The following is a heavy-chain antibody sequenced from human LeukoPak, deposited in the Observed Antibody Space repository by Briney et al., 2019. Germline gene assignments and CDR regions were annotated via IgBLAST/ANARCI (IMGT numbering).Heavy chain of an antibody. CDR2: ISYSGST. J-gene: IGHJ4*02. Sequence: SQTLSLTCSVSGVSVSSGSYYWSWIRQPPGKGLEWIGHISYSGSTNYSPSLKSRVTISVDTSKNQCSLRLTSVTAADTAVYYCARVAYFGSDWGQGTLVTVSS. CDR1: GVSVSSGSYY. D-gene: IGHD3-10*01. V-gene: IGHV4-61*01. CDR3: ARVAYFGSD.